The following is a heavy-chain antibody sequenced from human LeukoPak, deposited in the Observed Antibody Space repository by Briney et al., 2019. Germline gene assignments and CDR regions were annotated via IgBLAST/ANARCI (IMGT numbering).Heavy chain of an antibody. Sequence: GGSLRLSCAASGFTFSSYSMNWVRQAPGKGLEWVSSISSSSSYIYYADSVKGRFTISRDNAKNSLYLQMNSLRAEDTAVYYCARGYVGPWDSSGYYPPDYWGQGTLVTVSS. CDR3: ARGYVGPWDSSGYYPPDY. V-gene: IGHV3-21*01. CDR2: ISSSSSYI. J-gene: IGHJ4*02. D-gene: IGHD3-22*01. CDR1: GFTFSSYS.